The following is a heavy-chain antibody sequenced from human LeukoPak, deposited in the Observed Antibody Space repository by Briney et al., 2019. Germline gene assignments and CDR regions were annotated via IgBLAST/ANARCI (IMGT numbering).Heavy chain of an antibody. D-gene: IGHD5-18*01. CDR1: GYSISSGYY. Sequence: SETLSLTCTVSGYSISSGYYWGWIRQPPGKGLEWIGSIYHSGSTYYNPSLKSRVTISEDPSKNQFSLKLSSVTAADTAVYYCAREDGTSMDNAFDIWGQGTIVTVSS. V-gene: IGHV4-38-2*02. J-gene: IGHJ3*02. CDR2: IYHSGST. CDR3: AREDGTSMDNAFDI.